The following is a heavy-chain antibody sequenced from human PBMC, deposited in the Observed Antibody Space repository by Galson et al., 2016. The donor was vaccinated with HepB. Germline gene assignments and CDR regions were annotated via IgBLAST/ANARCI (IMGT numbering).Heavy chain of an antibody. CDR1: GFTFTNYA. D-gene: IGHD6-13*01. Sequence: SLRLSCAASGFTFTNYAMGWVRQAPGKGLEWVSAISGSGGSTYYAVSVKGRFTISRDNAKNSLYLQMNSLRAEDKALYYCARLLTSSSWYGWFDPWGQGTLVTVSS. CDR2: ISGSGGST. J-gene: IGHJ5*02. CDR3: ARLLTSSSWYGWFDP. V-gene: IGHV3-23*01.